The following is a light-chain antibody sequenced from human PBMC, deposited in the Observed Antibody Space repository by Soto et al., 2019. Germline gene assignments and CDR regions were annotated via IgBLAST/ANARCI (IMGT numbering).Light chain of an antibody. Sequence: EMVVTQFPGTLSLSPGERATLSCRASQSVSGTYLAWYQQKPGQAPRLLIYGASSSATGIPDRFSGSGSGTDFTLTISRLEPEDFAVYYCQQYGSSLPWTFGQGTKVEIK. CDR1: QSVSGTY. CDR3: QQYGSSLPWT. J-gene: IGKJ1*01. V-gene: IGKV3-20*01. CDR2: GAS.